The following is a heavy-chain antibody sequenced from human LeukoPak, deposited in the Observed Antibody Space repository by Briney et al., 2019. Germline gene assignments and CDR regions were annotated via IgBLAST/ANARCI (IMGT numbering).Heavy chain of an antibody. J-gene: IGHJ5*02. Sequence: PGGSLRLSCAASGFSFSSFGMLWVRQAPGKGPQWVAFIRSGGRTTYYAAFMRGRFTASRNTSKNMLFWLRNILRPEDTALYCAKDRLIQGASAPCGEGTPVTVSS. V-gene: IGHV3-30*02. CDR3: AKDRLIQGASAP. CDR1: GFSFSSFG. CDR2: IRSGGRTT. D-gene: IGHD5-18*01.